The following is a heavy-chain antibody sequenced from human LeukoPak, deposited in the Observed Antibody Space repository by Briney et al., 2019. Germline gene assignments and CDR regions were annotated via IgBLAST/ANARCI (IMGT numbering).Heavy chain of an antibody. V-gene: IGHV1-18*01. Sequence: ASVKVSCRASGYTFTSYGISWVRQAPGQGLEWMGWISAYNGNTNYAQKLQGRVTMTTDTSTSTAYMELRSLRSDDTAVYYCARGGYCSGGSCYGYFDYWGQGTLVTVSS. D-gene: IGHD2-15*01. J-gene: IGHJ4*02. CDR3: ARGGYCSGGSCYGYFDY. CDR2: ISAYNGNT. CDR1: GYTFTSYG.